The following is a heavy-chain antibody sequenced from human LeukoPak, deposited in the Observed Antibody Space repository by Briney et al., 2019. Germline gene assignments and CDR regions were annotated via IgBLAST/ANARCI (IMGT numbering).Heavy chain of an antibody. V-gene: IGHV3-30*18. J-gene: IGHJ4*02. CDR3: AKDVAVYASGLWYYFDY. CDR2: ISYDGSNK. CDR1: GFTFSSYG. Sequence: GGSLRLSCAASGFTFSSYGMHWVRQAPGKGLEWVAVISYDGSNKYYADSVKGRFTISRDNSKNTLYLQMNSLRAEDTAVYYCAKDVAVYASGLWYYFDYWGQGTLVTVSS. D-gene: IGHD2-8*01.